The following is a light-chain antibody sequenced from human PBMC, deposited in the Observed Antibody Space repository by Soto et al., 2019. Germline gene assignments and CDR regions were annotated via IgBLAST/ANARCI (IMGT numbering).Light chain of an antibody. CDR2: DNS. V-gene: IGLV1-51*01. CDR3: GTWDGSLTAVV. Sequence: QSVLTQPPSVSVAPGQTVTISCSGSSSNVGSNYVSWYQQLPGAAPKLLIYDNSERHSGTPDRFSGSKSGTSATLGITGLQTGDEAEYYCGTWDGSLTAVVFGGGTKVTVL. J-gene: IGLJ2*01. CDR1: SSNVGSNY.